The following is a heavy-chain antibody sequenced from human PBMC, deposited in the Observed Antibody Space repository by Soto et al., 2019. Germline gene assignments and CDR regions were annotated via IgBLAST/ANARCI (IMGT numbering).Heavy chain of an antibody. D-gene: IGHD6-19*01. CDR3: ARGRHWLDY. J-gene: IGHJ4*02. Sequence: SETLPLTGTGSGGSISDYYWSWIRQPPGKGLEWIGYIYYTGSTNYNPSLKSRVTISVDTSKNHFTLILSSVTAADTAVYYCARGRHWLDYWGPGFLVTVSS. V-gene: IGHV4-59*01. CDR1: GGSISDYY. CDR2: IYYTGST.